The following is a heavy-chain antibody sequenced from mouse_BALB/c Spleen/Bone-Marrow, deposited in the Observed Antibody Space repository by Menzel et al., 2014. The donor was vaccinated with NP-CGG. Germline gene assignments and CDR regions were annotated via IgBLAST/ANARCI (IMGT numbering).Heavy chain of an antibody. CDR3: PPHYYARFAN. Sequence: EVQLQQSGGGLVKPGGSLKLSCAASGFGFSSSDMSWVRQTPEKRLEWVAYISSGGGSTYYPDTVKGRFTISRDNAKNTLYLQMSPLRSEDTPMYYCPPHYYARFANGGQAPPLKVPT. CDR2: ISSGGGST. J-gene: IGHJ2*01. V-gene: IGHV5-12-1*01. D-gene: IGHD1-2*01. CDR1: GFGFSSSD.